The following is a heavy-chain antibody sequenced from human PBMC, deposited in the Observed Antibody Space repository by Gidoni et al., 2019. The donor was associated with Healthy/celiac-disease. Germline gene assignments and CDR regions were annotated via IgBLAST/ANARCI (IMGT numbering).Heavy chain of an antibody. CDR2: INAGNGNT. J-gene: IGHJ1*01. CDR1: GYTFTSYA. CDR3: ALPYYYDSSGYSFQH. V-gene: IGHV1-3*01. D-gene: IGHD3-22*01. Sequence: QVQLVQSGAEVKKPGASVKVSCTASGYTFTSYAMHWVRQAPGQRLEWMGWINAGNGNTKYSQKFQGRVTITRDTSASTAYMELSSLRSEDTAVYYCALPYYYDSSGYSFQHWGQGTLVTVSS.